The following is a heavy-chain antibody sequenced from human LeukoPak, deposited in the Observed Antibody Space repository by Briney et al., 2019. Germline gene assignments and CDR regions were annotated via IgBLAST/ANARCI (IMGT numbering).Heavy chain of an antibody. J-gene: IGHJ3*02. D-gene: IGHD5-24*01. CDR3: ATTREIATIFSFSAFDI. Sequence: SVKVSCKASGYTFTSYGISWVRQAPGQGLEWMGGIIPIFGTANYAQKFQGRVTITADESTSTAYMELSGLRSEDTAVYYCATTREIATIFSFSAFDIWGQGTMVTVSS. V-gene: IGHV1-69*13. CDR2: IIPIFGTA. CDR1: GYTFTSYG.